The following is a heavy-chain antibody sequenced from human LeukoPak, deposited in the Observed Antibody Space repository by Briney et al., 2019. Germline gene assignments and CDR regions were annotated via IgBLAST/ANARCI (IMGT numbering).Heavy chain of an antibody. V-gene: IGHV3-74*01. CDR1: GFTFSTYW. CDR2: INSDGSST. Sequence: GGSLRLSCAASGFTFSTYWMHWVRQAPGKGLVWVSRINSDGSSTSYADSVKGRFTISRDNAKDTLYLQMNSLRAEDTAVYYCARLPTGRVGFDFWGQGTLVTVSS. J-gene: IGHJ4*02. CDR3: ARLPTGRVGFDF. D-gene: IGHD3-10*01.